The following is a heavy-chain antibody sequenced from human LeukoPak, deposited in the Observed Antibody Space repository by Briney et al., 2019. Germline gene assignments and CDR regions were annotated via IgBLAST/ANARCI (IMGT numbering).Heavy chain of an antibody. V-gene: IGHV1-2*02. CDR1: GYTFTGYY. CDR2: INPNSGGT. Sequence: ASVKASCKASGYTFTGYYMHWVRQAPGQGLEWMGWINPNSGGTNYAQKFQGRVTMTRDTSISTAYMELSRLRSDDTAVYYCARANGGSYEVQAYWGQGTLVTVSS. J-gene: IGHJ4*02. D-gene: IGHD1-26*01. CDR3: ARANGGSYEVQAY.